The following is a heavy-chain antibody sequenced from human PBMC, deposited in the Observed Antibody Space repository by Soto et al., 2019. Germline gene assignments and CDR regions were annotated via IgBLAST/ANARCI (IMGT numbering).Heavy chain of an antibody. CDR1: GFTFSSYA. Sequence: PGGSLRLSCAASGFTFSSYAMSWVRQAPGKGLEWVSAISGSGGSTYYADSVKGRFTISRDNSKNTLCLQMNSLRAEDTAVYYCAKGTHTSYYYYMDVWGKGTTVTVSS. V-gene: IGHV3-23*01. CDR2: ISGSGGST. D-gene: IGHD2-2*01. CDR3: AKGTHTSYYYYMDV. J-gene: IGHJ6*03.